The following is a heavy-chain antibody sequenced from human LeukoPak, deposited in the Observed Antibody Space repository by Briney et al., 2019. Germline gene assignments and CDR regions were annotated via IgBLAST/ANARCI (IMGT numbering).Heavy chain of an antibody. CDR2: IYSGGST. CDR3: ARHPVAAAGLSLYYYYYMDV. D-gene: IGHD6-13*01. Sequence: GGSLRLSCAASGFTVSSNYMSWVRQAPGKGLEWVSVIYSGGSTYYADSVKGQFTISRDNSKNTLYLQMNSLRAEDTAVYYCARHPVAAAGLSLYYYYYMDVWGKGTTVTISS. V-gene: IGHV3-53*01. J-gene: IGHJ6*03. CDR1: GFTVSSNY.